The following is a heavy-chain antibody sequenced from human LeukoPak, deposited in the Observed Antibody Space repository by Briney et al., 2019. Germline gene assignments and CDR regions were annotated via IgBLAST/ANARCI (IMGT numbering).Heavy chain of an antibody. J-gene: IGHJ4*02. D-gene: IGHD3-3*01. CDR1: GFTFSSYW. CDR3: ARDHEWLAESGFDY. CDR2: ISSSSSFI. Sequence: GGSLRLSCAASGFTFSSYWMHWVRQAPGKGLEWVSCISSSSSFIYYADSVKGRFTISRDNAENSLYLQMNSLSAEDTAVYYCARDHEWLAESGFDYWGQGTPVTVSS. V-gene: IGHV3-21*01.